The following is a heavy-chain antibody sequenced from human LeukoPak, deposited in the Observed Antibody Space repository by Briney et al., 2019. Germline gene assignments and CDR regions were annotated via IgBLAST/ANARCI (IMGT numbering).Heavy chain of an antibody. CDR3: ARGVRRKYQMIHDHYYYLDV. V-gene: IGHV1-8*01. D-gene: IGHD3-16*01. CDR2: MNPNSGNT. Sequence: ASVKVSCKASAYTFTDYDINWVRQATGQGFEWMGWMNPNSGNTGYAQQFQGRVTMTRNTSITTAYMELSSLRSEDTAVYYCARGVRRKYQMIHDHYYYLDVWGEGTTVAVSS. J-gene: IGHJ6*03. CDR1: AYTFTDYD.